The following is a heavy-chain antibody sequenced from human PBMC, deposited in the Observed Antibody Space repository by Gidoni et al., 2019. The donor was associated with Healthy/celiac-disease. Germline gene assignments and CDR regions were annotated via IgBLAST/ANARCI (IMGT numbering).Heavy chain of an antibody. Sequence: EVQLLESGGGLVQPGGSLRLSCAASGFTFASSAMSWVRQATGKGLEWVSAISGSGGSTYYADSVKGRFTISRDNSKNTLYLQMNSLRAEDTAVYYCAKGRYDFWSGHYYYGMDVWGQGTTVTVSS. D-gene: IGHD3-3*01. CDR2: ISGSGGST. V-gene: IGHV3-23*01. CDR1: GFTFASSA. J-gene: IGHJ6*02. CDR3: AKGRYDFWSGHYYYGMDV.